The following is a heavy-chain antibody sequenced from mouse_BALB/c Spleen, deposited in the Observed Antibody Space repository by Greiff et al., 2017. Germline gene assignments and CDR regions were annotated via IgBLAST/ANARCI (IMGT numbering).Heavy chain of an antibody. J-gene: IGHJ2*01. CDR1: GFTFSSYG. CDR2: ISSGGSYT. D-gene: IGHD1-1*01. Sequence: EVKLVESGGDLVKPGGSLKLSCAASGFTFSSYGMSWVRQTPDKRLEWVATISSGGSYTYYPDSVKGRFTISRDNAKNTLYLQMSSLKSEDTAMYYCARAHDYYGSSSFDYWGQGTTLTVSS. CDR3: ARAHDYYGSSSFDY. V-gene: IGHV5-6*01.